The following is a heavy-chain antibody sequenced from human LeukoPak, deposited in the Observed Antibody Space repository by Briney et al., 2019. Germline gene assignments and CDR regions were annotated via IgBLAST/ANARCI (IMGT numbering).Heavy chain of an antibody. V-gene: IGHV1-69*04. D-gene: IGHD3-22*01. CDR3: AMGSDYYDSSGYYFDY. CDR1: GYTFTSYG. Sequence: SVKVSCKASGYTFTSYGISWVRQAPGQGLEWMGRIIPILGIANYAQKFQGRVTITADKSTSTAYMELSSLRSEDTAVYYCAMGSDYYDSSGYYFDYWGQGTLVTVSS. CDR2: IIPILGIA. J-gene: IGHJ4*02.